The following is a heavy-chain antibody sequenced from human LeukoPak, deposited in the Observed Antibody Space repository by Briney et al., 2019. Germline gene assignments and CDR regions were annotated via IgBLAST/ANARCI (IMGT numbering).Heavy chain of an antibody. CDR2: FYSGGST. J-gene: IGHJ5*02. CDR3: ARDQGHGWQLDPRGFDP. V-gene: IGHV3-53*01. Sequence: PGGSLRLSCAASGFTVSNSYMTWVRQAPGKGLEWVSVFYSGGSTYYADSVKGRFTISRDTSKNTLYLQMNSLRAEDTAVYYCARDQGHGWQLDPRGFDPWGQGTLVTVSS. D-gene: IGHD2-15*01. CDR1: GFTVSNSY.